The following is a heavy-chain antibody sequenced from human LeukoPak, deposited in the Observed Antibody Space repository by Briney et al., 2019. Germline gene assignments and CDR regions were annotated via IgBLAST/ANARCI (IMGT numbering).Heavy chain of an antibody. CDR3: ARDPSTGDWGYYYYYMDV. J-gene: IGHJ6*03. Sequence: ASVKVSCKVSGSTLTELSMHWVRQAPGEGLEWMGGFDPEDGEAIYAQKFQGRVTMTTDTSTSTAYMELRSLRSDDTAVYYCARDPSTGDWGYYYYYMDVWGKGTTVTVSS. V-gene: IGHV1-24*01. CDR1: GSTLTELS. D-gene: IGHD7-27*01. CDR2: FDPEDGEA.